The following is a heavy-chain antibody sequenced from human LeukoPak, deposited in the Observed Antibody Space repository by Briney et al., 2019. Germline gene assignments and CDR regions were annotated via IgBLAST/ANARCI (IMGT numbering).Heavy chain of an antibody. CDR3: ARTKFFVYYDSSGYSEYFQH. Sequence: PGRSLRLSCAASGFTFSSYAMHWVRQAPGKGLEWVAVISYDGSNKYYADSVKGRFTISRDNSKNTLYLQMNSLRAEDTAVYYCARTKFFVYYDSSGYSEYFQHWGQGTLVTVSS. CDR2: ISYDGSNK. D-gene: IGHD3-22*01. V-gene: IGHV3-30-3*01. CDR1: GFTFSSYA. J-gene: IGHJ1*01.